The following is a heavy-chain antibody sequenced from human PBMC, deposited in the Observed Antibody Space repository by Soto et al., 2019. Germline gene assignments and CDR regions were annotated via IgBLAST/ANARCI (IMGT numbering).Heavy chain of an antibody. CDR2: IYPVDSNT. D-gene: IGHD6-13*01. CDR1: GYSFTNYW. CDR3: ERQADNFAGNYFGD. J-gene: IGHJ4*02. V-gene: IGHV5-51*01. Sequence: GESLNISCKASGYSFTNYWIGWVRQMSGKGLEWMGVIYPVDSNTKFSPSFQGQVTMSVDNSISTAYLHWISRKASDTAIYYCERQADNFAGNYFGDWGQGTLVPVPS.